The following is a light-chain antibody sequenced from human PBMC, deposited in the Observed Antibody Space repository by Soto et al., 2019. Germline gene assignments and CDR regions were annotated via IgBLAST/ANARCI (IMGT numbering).Light chain of an antibody. CDR2: DAS. Sequence: DIQMTQSPSSLSASVGDRVTITCGASQSISHWLAWYQQKPGKAPKFLIYDASSLESGVPSRFSGSVSGTEFTLTISSLQPDDFATYYCQQYDSVLGTFGPGTKVDTK. CDR1: QSISHW. V-gene: IGKV1-5*01. CDR3: QQYDSVLGT. J-gene: IGKJ3*01.